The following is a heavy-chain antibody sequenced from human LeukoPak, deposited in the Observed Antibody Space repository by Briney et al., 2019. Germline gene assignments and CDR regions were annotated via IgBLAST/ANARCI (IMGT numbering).Heavy chain of an antibody. J-gene: IGHJ3*02. CDR1: GGSISSSSYY. CDR3: AEIAAAGTGAFDI. CDR2: IHYSGST. Sequence: PSETLSLTCTVSGGSISSSSYYWGWIRQPPGKGLEWIGSIHYSGSTYYNPSLKSRVTISVDMSKNQFSLKLSSVTAADTAVYYCAEIAAAGTGAFDIWGQGTMVTVSS. D-gene: IGHD6-13*01. V-gene: IGHV4-39*01.